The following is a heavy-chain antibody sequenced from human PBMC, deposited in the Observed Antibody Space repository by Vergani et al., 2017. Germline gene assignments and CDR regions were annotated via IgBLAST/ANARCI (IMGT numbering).Heavy chain of an antibody. CDR3: AKESSIAVALFDY. J-gene: IGHJ4*02. CDR1: GFTFDDYA. Sequence: EVQLVESGGGLVQPGRSLRLSCAASGFTFDDYAMHWVRQAPGKGLEWVSGISWYSGSIGYADSVKGRFTISRDNAKNSLYLQMNSLRAEDTALYYCAKESSIAVALFDYWGQGTLVTVSS. D-gene: IGHD6-19*01. CDR2: ISWYSGSI. V-gene: IGHV3-9*01.